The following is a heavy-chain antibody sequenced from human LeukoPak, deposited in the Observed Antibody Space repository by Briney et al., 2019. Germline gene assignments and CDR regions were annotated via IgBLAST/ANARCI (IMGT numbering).Heavy chain of an antibody. Sequence: SETLSLTCAVYGGSFSGYYWSWIRQPPGKGLEWIGEINHSGSTNYNPSLKSRVTISVDTSKNQFSLKLSSVTAADTAVYYCARVTDSGWYYFDYWGQGTLVTVSS. CDR1: GGSFSGYY. V-gene: IGHV4-34*01. CDR2: INHSGST. CDR3: ARVTDSGWYYFDY. D-gene: IGHD6-19*01. J-gene: IGHJ4*02.